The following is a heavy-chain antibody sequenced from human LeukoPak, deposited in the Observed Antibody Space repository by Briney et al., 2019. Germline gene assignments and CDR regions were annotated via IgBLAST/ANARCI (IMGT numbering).Heavy chain of an antibody. Sequence: PGGSLRLSCAASGFTFSNYRMDWVRQAPGKGLEWVSYINGRNSTMYYADSVKGRFTISRDNAKNSLYLQMNSLRAEDTAVYYCAELGITMIGGVWGKGTTVTISS. CDR1: GFTFSNYR. CDR2: INGRNSTM. V-gene: IGHV3-48*01. J-gene: IGHJ6*04. D-gene: IGHD3-10*02. CDR3: AELGITMIGGV.